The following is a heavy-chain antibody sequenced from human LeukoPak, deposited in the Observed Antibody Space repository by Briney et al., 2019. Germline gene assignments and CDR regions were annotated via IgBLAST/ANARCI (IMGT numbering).Heavy chain of an antibody. Sequence: GASVKVSCKASGYTFTSYGISWVRQAPGQGLEWMGWISAYNGNTNYAQKLQGRVTMTTDTSTSTAYMELRSLRSDDTAVYYCARAPRQGSGWPYPYYYYYYMDIWGKGTTVTVFS. CDR2: ISAYNGNT. J-gene: IGHJ6*03. V-gene: IGHV1-18*01. CDR1: GYTFTSYG. CDR3: ARAPRQGSGWPYPYYYYYYMDI. D-gene: IGHD6-19*01.